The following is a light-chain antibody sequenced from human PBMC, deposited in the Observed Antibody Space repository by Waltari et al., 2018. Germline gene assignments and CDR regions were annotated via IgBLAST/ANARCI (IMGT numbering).Light chain of an antibody. CDR2: STN. J-gene: IGLJ3*02. Sequence: QSVLTQPPSASGTPGQRVIISCSGSSSIIGSDTVNWYQPLPGTAPRLLIYSTNQRPSGVPYRFSGSNSGTSAFLAISGLQSEDESDYYCAAWDGSQFARVFGGGTKLSVL. V-gene: IGLV1-44*01. CDR1: SSIIGSDT. CDR3: AAWDGSQFARV.